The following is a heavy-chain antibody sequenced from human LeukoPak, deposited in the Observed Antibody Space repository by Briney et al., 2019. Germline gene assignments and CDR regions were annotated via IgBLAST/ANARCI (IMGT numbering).Heavy chain of an antibody. CDR2: IYYSGST. V-gene: IGHV4-31*03. J-gene: IGHJ4*02. CDR1: GGPISSGGYY. Sequence: PSETLSLTCTVSGGPISSGGYYWSWIRQHPGKGLEWIGYIYYSGSTYYNPSLKSRVTISVDTSKNQFSLKLSSVTAADTAVYYCAVVHNWNYEVGYWGQGTLVTVSS. D-gene: IGHD1-7*01. CDR3: AVVHNWNYEVGY.